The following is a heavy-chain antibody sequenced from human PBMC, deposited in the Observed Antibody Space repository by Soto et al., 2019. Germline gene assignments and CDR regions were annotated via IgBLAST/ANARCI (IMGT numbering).Heavy chain of an antibody. CDR2: VNGGGDIT. D-gene: IGHD3-3*01. J-gene: IGHJ6*02. Sequence: EVQLLEPGGGLVQPGGSLRLSCAASEFTFSSYSMIWVRQAPGEGLEWVSGVNGGGDITYYAESVKRRFTISRDNSKNTLYLQMNILRAEDTAVFYCARGHFGVTMDVWGQGTTVTVSS. CDR1: EFTFSSYS. CDR3: ARGHFGVTMDV. V-gene: IGHV3-23*01.